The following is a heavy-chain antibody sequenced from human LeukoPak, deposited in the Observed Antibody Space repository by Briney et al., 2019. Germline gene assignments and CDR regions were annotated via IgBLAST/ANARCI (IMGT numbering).Heavy chain of an antibody. V-gene: IGHV3-11*01. CDR1: GCNFSDYY. CDR2: ISNSSGTK. J-gene: IGHJ6*03. D-gene: IGHD6-25*01. CDR3: ARDMGGYRRTDYYYYMDV. Sequence: PGGSLRLSCAASGCNFSDYYMSWIRQVPGKGLEWVAYISNSSGTKYYPASVKGRFTISRDNAKNSLFLQMNSLRVEDTAVYYCARDMGGYRRTDYYYYMDVWGKGTTVTISS.